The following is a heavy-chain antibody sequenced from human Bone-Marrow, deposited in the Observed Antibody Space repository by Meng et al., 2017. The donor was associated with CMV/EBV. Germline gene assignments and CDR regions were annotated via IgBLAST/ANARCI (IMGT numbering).Heavy chain of an antibody. D-gene: IGHD2-15*01. CDR1: GYTFTSYG. Sequence: ASVKVSCKASGYTFTSYGISWVRQAPGQGLEWMGWISAYNGNTNYAQKLQGRVTMTTDTSTSTAYMELRSLRSDDTAVYYCARDGEYCSGGSCQNYYYYGMDFWGQGTTVTVSS. CDR3: ARDGEYCSGGSCQNYYYYGMDF. V-gene: IGHV1-18*01. J-gene: IGHJ6*02. CDR2: ISAYNGNT.